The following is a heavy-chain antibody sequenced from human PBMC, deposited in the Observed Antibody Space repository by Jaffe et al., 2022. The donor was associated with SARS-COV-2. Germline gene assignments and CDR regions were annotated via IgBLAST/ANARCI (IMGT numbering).Heavy chain of an antibody. CDR2: ISAYNGNT. Sequence: QVQLVQSGAEVKKPGASVKVSCKASGYTFTSYGISWVRQAPGQGLEWMGWISAYNGNTNYAQKLQGRVTMTTDTSTSTAYMELRSLRSDDTAVYYCARVPHPAPDYYYYYMDVWGKGTTVTVSS. D-gene: IGHD3-10*01. CDR3: ARVPHPAPDYYYYYMDV. CDR1: GYTFTSYG. V-gene: IGHV1-18*01. J-gene: IGHJ6*03.